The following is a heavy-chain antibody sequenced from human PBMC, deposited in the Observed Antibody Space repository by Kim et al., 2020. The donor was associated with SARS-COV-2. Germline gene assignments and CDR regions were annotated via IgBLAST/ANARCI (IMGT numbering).Heavy chain of an antibody. V-gene: IGHV4-59*08. CDR3: ARNTYYYDSSGFYYYYYCMDV. CDR2: IYYSGST. CDR1: GGSISSYY. J-gene: IGHJ6*02. Sequence: SETLSLTCTVSGGSISSYYWSWIRQPPGKGLEWIGYIYYSGSTNYNPSLKSRVTISVDTSKNQFSLKLSSVTAADTAVYYCARNTYYYDSSGFYYYYYCMDVWGQGTTVTVSS. D-gene: IGHD3-22*01.